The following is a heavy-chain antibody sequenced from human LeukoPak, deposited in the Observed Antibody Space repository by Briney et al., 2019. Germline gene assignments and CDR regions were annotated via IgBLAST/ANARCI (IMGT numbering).Heavy chain of an antibody. V-gene: IGHV4-39*02. CDR1: GGSISSSSYY. Sequence: SETLSLTCTVSGGSISSSSYYWGWIRQPPGKGLEWIGTIFYTGNTFYNPSLKSRVTMSVDTSKNHLYLKLSSVTAADTAVYYCVRLPGEYTYVPDPWGQGTLVTVSS. CDR3: VRLPGEYTYVPDP. D-gene: IGHD5-18*01. J-gene: IGHJ5*02. CDR2: IFYTGNT.